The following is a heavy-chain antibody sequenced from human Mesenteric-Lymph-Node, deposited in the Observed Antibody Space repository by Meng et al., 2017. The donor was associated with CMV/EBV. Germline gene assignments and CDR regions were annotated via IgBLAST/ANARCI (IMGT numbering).Heavy chain of an antibody. V-gene: IGHV4-39*01. CDR1: GDSISSSSYY. CDR2: IYYSGSTY. D-gene: IGHD5-18*01. J-gene: IGHJ4*02. Sequence: QVQLQESGPGLVKPSQTLSLTCTVSGDSISSSSYYWCWIRQPPGKGLEWIGYIYYSGSTYYYNPSLKTRVTISVDTSKNQFSLKLSSVTAEDTAVYYCARHSALLVTNFDYWGQGTLVTVSS. CDR3: ARHSALLVTNFDY.